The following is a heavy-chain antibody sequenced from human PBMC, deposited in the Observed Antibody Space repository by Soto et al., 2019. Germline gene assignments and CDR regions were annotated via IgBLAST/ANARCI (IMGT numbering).Heavy chain of an antibody. CDR3: ARDYYPVTTGRFFLPFDY. CDR2: ISYDGSNK. V-gene: IGHV3-30-3*01. Sequence: QAGGSLRLSCAASGFTFSSYAMHWVRQAPGKGLEWVAVISYDGSNKYYADSVKGRFTISRDNSKNTLYLQMNSLRAEDTAVYYCARDYYPVTTGRFFLPFDYWGQGTLVTVSS. J-gene: IGHJ4*02. D-gene: IGHD4-17*01. CDR1: GFTFSSYA.